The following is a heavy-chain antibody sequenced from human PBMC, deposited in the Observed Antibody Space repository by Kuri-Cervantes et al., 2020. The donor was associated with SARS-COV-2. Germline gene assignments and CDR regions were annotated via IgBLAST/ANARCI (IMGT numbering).Heavy chain of an antibody. CDR3: ARQMMSSITIFGVVITRNWFDP. Sequence: SETLSLSCTVSGGSISSSSYYWGWIRQPPGKGLEWIGGIYYSGSTYYNPSLKSRVTISVDTSKNQFSLKLSSVTAADTAVYYCARQMMSSITIFGVVITRNWFDPWGQGTRVTSYS. CDR2: IYYSGST. D-gene: IGHD3-3*01. V-gene: IGHV4-39*01. J-gene: IGHJ5*02. CDR1: GGSISSSSYY.